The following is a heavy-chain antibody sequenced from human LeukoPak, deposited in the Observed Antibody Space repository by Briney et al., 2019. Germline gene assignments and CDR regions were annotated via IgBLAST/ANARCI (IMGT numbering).Heavy chain of an antibody. J-gene: IGHJ6*02. Sequence: GGSLRLSCAASGFTFSSYAMSWVRQAPRKGLEWVSAISGSGGSTYYADSVKGRFTISRDNSKNTLYLQMNSLRAEDTAVYYCASDIVVVPAAISYYYGMDVWGQGTTVTVSS. CDR1: GFTFSSYA. CDR2: ISGSGGST. V-gene: IGHV3-23*01. CDR3: ASDIVVVPAAISYYYGMDV. D-gene: IGHD2-2*02.